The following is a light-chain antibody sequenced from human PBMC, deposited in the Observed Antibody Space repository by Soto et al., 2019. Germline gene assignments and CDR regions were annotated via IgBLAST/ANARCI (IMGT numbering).Light chain of an antibody. J-gene: IGKJ4*01. Sequence: EIVLTQSPGILSLSPGERATLSCRASQSVSNDFLAWYQQKPGQAPRLLIYGASTRATGIPDRFSGSGSGTDFTLTINRLEPEDFAMYYCQQYGSSPLTFGGGTKVDIK. CDR2: GAS. CDR3: QQYGSSPLT. CDR1: QSVSNDF. V-gene: IGKV3-20*01.